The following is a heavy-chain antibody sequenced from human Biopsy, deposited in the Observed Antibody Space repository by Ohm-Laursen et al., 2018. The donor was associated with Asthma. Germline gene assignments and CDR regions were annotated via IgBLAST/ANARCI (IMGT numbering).Heavy chain of an antibody. J-gene: IGHJ1*01. CDR3: ARTFHFWSPYHAEHYQL. CDR1: GFTFGAYC. Sequence: SLRLSCAAPGFTFGAYCMSWVRQVPGQGLEWVANIKHDGSEKNHVDSLKGRFTISRDNAKNLLFLQMNSLRAEDTAVYYCARTFHFWSPYHAEHYQLWGQGTLVTASS. D-gene: IGHD3-3*01. V-gene: IGHV3-7*01. CDR2: IKHDGSEK.